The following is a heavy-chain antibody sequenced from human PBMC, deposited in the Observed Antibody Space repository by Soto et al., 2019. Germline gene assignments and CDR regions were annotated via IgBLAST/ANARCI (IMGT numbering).Heavy chain of an antibody. Sequence: ASVKVSCKASGYTFTSYGISWVRQPPGQGLEWMGWISAYNGNTNYAQKLQGRVTMTTDTSTSTAYMELRSLRSDDTAVYYCARCRHLYYYDSSVRFDPWGQGTLVTVSS. V-gene: IGHV1-18*01. J-gene: IGHJ5*02. CDR1: GYTFTSYG. CDR2: ISAYNGNT. CDR3: ARCRHLYYYDSSVRFDP. D-gene: IGHD3-22*01.